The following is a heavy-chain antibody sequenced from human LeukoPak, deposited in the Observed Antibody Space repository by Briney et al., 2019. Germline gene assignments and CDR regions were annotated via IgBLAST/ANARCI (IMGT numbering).Heavy chain of an antibody. V-gene: IGHV3-33*01. CDR2: IWYDGGDK. CDR1: GFTFTRHG. CDR3: ARDITNHYFDY. J-gene: IGHJ4*02. D-gene: IGHD1-14*01. Sequence: GGSLRLSCSASGFTFTRHGMHWVRQAPGKGLEWVAVIWYDGGDKYYADSVKGRFTISRDNSKNTLYLQMNSLRVEDTAVYYCARDITNHYFDYCGQETLVTVSS.